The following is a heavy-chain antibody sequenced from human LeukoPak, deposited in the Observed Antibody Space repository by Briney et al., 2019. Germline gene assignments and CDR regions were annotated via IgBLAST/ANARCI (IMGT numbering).Heavy chain of an antibody. CDR2: IYYSGST. J-gene: IGHJ4*02. CDR3: ARDAFHYDVLTGYYTPYYFDY. Sequence: PSETLSLTCTVSGGSISSSSYYWGWIRQPPGKGLEWIGSIYYSGSTYYNPSLKSRVTISVDTSKNQFSLKLSSVTAADTAVYYCARDAFHYDVLTGYYTPYYFDYWGQGTLVTVSS. D-gene: IGHD3-9*01. CDR1: GGSISSSSYY. V-gene: IGHV4-39*07.